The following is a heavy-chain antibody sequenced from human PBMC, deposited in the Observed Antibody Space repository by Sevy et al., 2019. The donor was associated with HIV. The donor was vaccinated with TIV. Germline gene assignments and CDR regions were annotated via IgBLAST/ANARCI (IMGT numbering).Heavy chain of an antibody. D-gene: IGHD4-17*01. CDR1: GGSFSGYY. CDR3: AGGGMTTVTKGWFDP. CDR2: INHSGST. V-gene: IGHV4-34*01. Sequence: SETLSLTCAVYGGSFSGYYWSWIRQPPGKGLEWIGEINHSGSTNYNPSLKSRVTISVDTSKNQFSLKLSSVTAADTAVDYCAGGGMTTVTKGWFDPWGQGTLVTVSS. J-gene: IGHJ5*02.